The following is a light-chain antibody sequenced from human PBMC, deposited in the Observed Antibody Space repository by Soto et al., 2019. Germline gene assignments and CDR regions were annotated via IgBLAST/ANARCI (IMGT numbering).Light chain of an antibody. J-gene: IGKJ5*01. Sequence: DIQMTQSPSTLSASLGDRVTITCRASQSISSGLAWYQQKPGKAPKLLIHDASSLESGVPSRFSGSGSGTEFTLTISSLQPDDFATYYYQQYNSYPITFGQATRLEIK. CDR3: QQYNSYPIT. CDR1: QSISSG. V-gene: IGKV1-5*01. CDR2: DAS.